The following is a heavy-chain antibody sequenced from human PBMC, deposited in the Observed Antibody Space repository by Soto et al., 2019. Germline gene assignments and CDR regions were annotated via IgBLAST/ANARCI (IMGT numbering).Heavy chain of an antibody. CDR2: ISSSSSYI. Sequence: PGGPLRLSCAAFGFTLSSYSMNWVRQAPGKGLEWVSSISSSSSYIYYADSVKGRFTISRDNAKNSLYLQMNSLRAEDTAVYYCARDRGYPNYYYYYYMDVWGKGTTVTVSS. D-gene: IGHD5-12*01. J-gene: IGHJ6*03. CDR3: ARDRGYPNYYYYYYMDV. V-gene: IGHV3-21*01. CDR1: GFTLSSYS.